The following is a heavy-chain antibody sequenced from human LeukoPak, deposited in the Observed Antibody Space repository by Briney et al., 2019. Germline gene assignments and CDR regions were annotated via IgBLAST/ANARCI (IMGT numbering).Heavy chain of an antibody. V-gene: IGHV3-30*03. Sequence: PGTSLRLSCAVSGFSIGNYGMHWVRQAPDKGLEWVAMISHDRGVKYYGDSVKGRLTISRDNSESTLYLQMNSLRVEDTAVYYCARDWGSSGWYNWFDPWGQGTLVTVSS. CDR1: GFSIGNYG. D-gene: IGHD6-19*01. CDR3: ARDWGSSGWYNWFDP. CDR2: ISHDRGVK. J-gene: IGHJ5*02.